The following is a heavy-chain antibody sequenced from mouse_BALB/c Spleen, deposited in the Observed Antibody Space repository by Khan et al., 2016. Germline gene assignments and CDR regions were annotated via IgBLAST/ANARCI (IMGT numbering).Heavy chain of an antibody. CDR1: GYSITSDYA. CDR3: VRLDYYDYYFYY. D-gene: IGHD1-1*01. J-gene: IGHJ2*01. Sequence: VQLKQSGPGLVKPSQSLSLTCTVTGYSITSDYAWNWIRQFPGNKLEWMGYIGFSGSTFYNPSLKSRISISRDPSKNQFFLQLNSVTTEDTATYYCVRLDYYDYYFYYWGQGTTLTVSS. CDR2: IGFSGST. V-gene: IGHV3-2*02.